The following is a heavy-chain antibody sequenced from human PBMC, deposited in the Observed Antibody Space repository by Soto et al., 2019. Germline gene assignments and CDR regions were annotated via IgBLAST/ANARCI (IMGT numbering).Heavy chain of an antibody. CDR1: GFTFSRYW. D-gene: IGHD4-17*01. CDR2: ISSYGSDT. Sequence: EVQLVESGGGLVLPGGSLRLSCAASGFTFSRYWMHWVRQAPGKGLVWVSRISSYGSDTHYADSVKGRFTISRDNAKKTLYLQMSRLGADDTAVYYCASNYGDAEAYYWYRIAVWSQATTFTVTS. V-gene: IGHV3-74*01. J-gene: IGHJ6*02. CDR3: ASNYGDAEAYYWYRIAV.